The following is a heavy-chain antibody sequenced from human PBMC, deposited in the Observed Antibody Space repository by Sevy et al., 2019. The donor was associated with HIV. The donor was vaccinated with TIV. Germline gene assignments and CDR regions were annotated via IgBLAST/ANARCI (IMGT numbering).Heavy chain of an antibody. CDR2: FDPEDGET. V-gene: IGHV1-24*01. J-gene: IGHJ4*02. D-gene: IGHD3-22*01. Sequence: ASVKVSCKVFGYTLSELSMHWVRQTPGKGLEWMGSFDPEDGETIYAQKFPGRVAMTEDTSTDTAYMELRSLRSEDTAVFYCAITKDYYDNSGYPFDYWGQGTLVTVSS. CDR3: AITKDYYDNSGYPFDY. CDR1: GYTLSELS.